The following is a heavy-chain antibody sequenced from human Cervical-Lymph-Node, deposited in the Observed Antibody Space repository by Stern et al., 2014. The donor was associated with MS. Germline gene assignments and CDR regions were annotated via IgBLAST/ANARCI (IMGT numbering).Heavy chain of an antibody. V-gene: IGHV5-51*01. CDR3: AGTSSGNYGHSSFDI. D-gene: IGHD1-26*01. J-gene: IGHJ3*02. CDR2: IYPGDSEK. CDR1: GYRFNIYW. Sequence: VQLVQSGAEVKKPGESLKISCQGSGYRFNIYWIGWVRQLPRKGLEWMGVIYPGDSEKTYSPSFQGQVTISTHKCINPAFLQWSSLEASDTAVYFCAGTSSGNYGHSSFDIWGQGTMVIVSS.